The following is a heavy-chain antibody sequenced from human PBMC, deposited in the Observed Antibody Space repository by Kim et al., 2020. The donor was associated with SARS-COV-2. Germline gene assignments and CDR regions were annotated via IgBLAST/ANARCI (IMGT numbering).Heavy chain of an antibody. CDR2: ISYDGSNK. Sequence: GGSLRLSCAASGFTFSTYGMHWVRQAPGKGLEWVAIISYDGSNKYYADSVKGRFTISRDNSKNTLYLQMNSLRAEDTAMYYCAKDGGYSSSPSGMDVWGQGTTVTVSS. V-gene: IGHV3-30*18. D-gene: IGHD6-13*01. J-gene: IGHJ6*02. CDR3: AKDGGYSSSPSGMDV. CDR1: GFTFSTYG.